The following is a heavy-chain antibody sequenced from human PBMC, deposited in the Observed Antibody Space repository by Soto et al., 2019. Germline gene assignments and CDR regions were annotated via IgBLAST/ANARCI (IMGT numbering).Heavy chain of an antibody. CDR3: ARESPSGNWFDP. CDR1: GGSISSGGYY. CDR2: IYYSGST. V-gene: IGHV4-31*03. J-gene: IGHJ5*02. Sequence: SETLSLTCTVSGGSISSGGYYWSWIRQHPGKGLEWIGYIYYSGSTYYNPSLKSRVTISVDTSKNQFSLKLSSVTAADTAMYYCARESPSGNWFDPWGQGTLVTVSS.